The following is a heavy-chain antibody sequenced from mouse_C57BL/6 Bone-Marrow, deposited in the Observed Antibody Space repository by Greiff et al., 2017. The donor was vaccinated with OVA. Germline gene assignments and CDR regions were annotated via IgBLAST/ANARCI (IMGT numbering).Heavy chain of an antibody. V-gene: IGHV1-82*01. J-gene: IGHJ4*01. CDR3: ARFRQIGDDGAMDY. Sequence: VQLVESGPELVKPGASVKLSCKASGYAFSSSWMNWVKQRPGKGLEWIGRIYPGDGDTYYNGKFKGQATLTTDKSSSTAYMQLSSLTSDDSAVSFCARFRQIGDDGAMDYWGQGTSVTVSS. CDR1: GYAFSSSW. CDR2: IYPGDGDT. D-gene: IGHD3-2*01.